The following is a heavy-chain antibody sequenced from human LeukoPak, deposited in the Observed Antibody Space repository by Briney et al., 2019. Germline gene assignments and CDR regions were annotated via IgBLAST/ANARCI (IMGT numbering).Heavy chain of an antibody. V-gene: IGHV3-53*01. D-gene: IGHD3-22*01. CDR3: ARAVSSGYDPFDY. J-gene: IGHJ4*02. CDR2: IYSGGNT. CDR1: GFTVSSNY. Sequence: GGSLRLSCAASGFTVSSNYMSWVRQAPGTGLEWVSVIYSGGNTYYADSVKGRFTISRDNSKNTLYLQMNSLRAEDTAVYYCARAVSSGYDPFDYWGQGTLVTVSS.